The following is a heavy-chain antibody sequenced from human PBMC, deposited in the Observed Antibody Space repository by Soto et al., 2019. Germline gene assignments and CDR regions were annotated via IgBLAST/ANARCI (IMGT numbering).Heavy chain of an antibody. CDR2: IYYSGST. CDR3: ASSFRRYCSGGGYYGYYDDMVV. Sequence: PSETLSLTCTVSGGSISSYYWRWIRQPPGKGLEWIGSIYYSGSTNYNPSLKSRVTISVHTSKNQFSLKLSSVTAADTAVYYWASSFRRYCSGGGYYGYYDDMVVWGRMTTGAVS. CDR1: GGSISSYY. V-gene: IGHV4-59*01. J-gene: IGHJ6*03. D-gene: IGHD2-15*01.